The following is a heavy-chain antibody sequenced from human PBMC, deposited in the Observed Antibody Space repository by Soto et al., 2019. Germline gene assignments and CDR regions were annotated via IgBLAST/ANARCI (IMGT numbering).Heavy chain of an antibody. CDR2: IYPGDSDT. CDR3: ARQGDYGDYAAYYYGMDV. V-gene: IGHV5-51*01. D-gene: IGHD4-17*01. Sequence: GESLKISCKGSGYSFTSYWIDWVRQMPGKGLEWMGIIYPGDSDTRYSPSFQGQVTISADKSISTAYLQWSSLKASDTAMYYCARQGDYGDYAAYYYGMDVWGQGTTVTVSS. J-gene: IGHJ6*02. CDR1: GYSFTSYW.